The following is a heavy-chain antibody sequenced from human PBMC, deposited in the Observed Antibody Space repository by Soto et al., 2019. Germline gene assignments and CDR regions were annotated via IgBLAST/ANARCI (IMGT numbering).Heavy chain of an antibody. CDR3: ARGHWELAY. Sequence: PSETLSLTCTVSGASINSAYWSWIRQPPGKGLEWIGYIYYTGSTDYNPSLKSRVTISLDTTKNQISLKLSSVTAADTAIYYCARGHWELAYWGQGTLVTVSS. D-gene: IGHD3-10*01. CDR2: IYYTGST. J-gene: IGHJ4*01. CDR1: GASINSAY. V-gene: IGHV4-59*08.